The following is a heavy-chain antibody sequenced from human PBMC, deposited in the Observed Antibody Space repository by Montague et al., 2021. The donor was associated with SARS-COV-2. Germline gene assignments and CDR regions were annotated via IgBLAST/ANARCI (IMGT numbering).Heavy chain of an antibody. J-gene: IGHJ4*02. CDR1: GFTFSSYS. D-gene: IGHD3-10*01. V-gene: IGHV3-21*01. CDR2: ISSSSSYI. CDR3: AREIRITMVRGVTIDY. Sequence: SLRLSCAASGFTFSSYSMNWVRQAPGKGLEWVSSISSSSSYIYYADSVKGRFTISRDNAKNSLHLQMNSLRAEDTAVYYCAREIRITMVRGVTIDYWGQGTLVTVSS.